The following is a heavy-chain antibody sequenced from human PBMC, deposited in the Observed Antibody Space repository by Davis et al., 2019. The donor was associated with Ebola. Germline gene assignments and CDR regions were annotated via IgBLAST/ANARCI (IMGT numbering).Heavy chain of an antibody. CDR1: GFTFSSYA. V-gene: IGHV3-23*01. D-gene: IGHD6-19*01. Sequence: GESLKISCAASGFTFSSYAMSWVRQAPGKGLEWVSAISGSGGSTYYADSVKGRFTISRDNSKNTLYLQMNSLRAEDTAVYYCARTNGYSSGWPYYYYGMDVWGQGTTVTVSS. CDR3: ARTNGYSSGWPYYYYGMDV. CDR2: ISGSGGST. J-gene: IGHJ6*02.